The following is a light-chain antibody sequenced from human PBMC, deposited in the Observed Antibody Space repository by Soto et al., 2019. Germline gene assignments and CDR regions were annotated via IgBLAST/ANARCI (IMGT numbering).Light chain of an antibody. Sequence: QSALTQPASVSGSPGQSITISCTGTSSDVGGYNYVSWYQQHPGKAPKLMIYDVSNRPSGVSNRFSGSKSGNTASLTISGLQAEDEADYSCSSYTSGSTSRVFGPGPKVTVL. CDR3: SSYTSGSTSRV. CDR2: DVS. V-gene: IGLV2-14*01. CDR1: SSDVGGYNY. J-gene: IGLJ1*01.